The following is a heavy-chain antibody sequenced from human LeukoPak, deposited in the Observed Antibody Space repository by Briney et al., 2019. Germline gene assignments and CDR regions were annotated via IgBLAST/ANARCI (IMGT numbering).Heavy chain of an antibody. CDR3: AKVKKAYSSSWEYYDY. V-gene: IGHV3-9*01. Sequence: SGGSLRLSCAASGFTFDDYAMHWVRQAPGKGLEWVSGISWNSGSIGYADSVKGRFTISRDNAKNSLYLQMNSLRAEDTALYYCAKVKKAYSSSWEYYDYWGQGTLVTVSS. CDR1: GFTFDDYA. D-gene: IGHD6-13*01. CDR2: ISWNSGSI. J-gene: IGHJ4*02.